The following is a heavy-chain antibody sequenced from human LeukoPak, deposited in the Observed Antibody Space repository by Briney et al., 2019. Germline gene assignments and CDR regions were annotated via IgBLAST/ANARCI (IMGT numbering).Heavy chain of an antibody. Sequence: SETLSLTCTVSGGSISSGGYYWSWIRQHPGKGLEWIGYIYYSGSTYYNPSLKSRVTISVDTSKNQFSLKLSSVTAADTAVYYCARGAGYVALVDYWGQRTLVTVSS. CDR3: ARGAGYVALVDY. CDR1: GGSISSGGYY. CDR2: IYYSGST. D-gene: IGHD5-12*01. V-gene: IGHV4-31*03. J-gene: IGHJ4*02.